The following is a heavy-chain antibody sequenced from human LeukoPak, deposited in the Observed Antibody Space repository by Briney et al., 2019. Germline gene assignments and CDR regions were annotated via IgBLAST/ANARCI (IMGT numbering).Heavy chain of an antibody. CDR1: GYSISSGFY. J-gene: IGHJ4*02. CDR2: IYHSGNT. D-gene: IGHD1-26*01. Sequence: SETLSLTCSVSGYSISSGFYWGWIRQPPGNGLEWIGNIYHSGNTYYNPSLKSRVTISVDTSKNKFSLKLSSVTAADTAVYYCARAIEVGAMTPFDYWGQGTLVTVSS. V-gene: IGHV4-38-2*02. CDR3: ARAIEVGAMTPFDY.